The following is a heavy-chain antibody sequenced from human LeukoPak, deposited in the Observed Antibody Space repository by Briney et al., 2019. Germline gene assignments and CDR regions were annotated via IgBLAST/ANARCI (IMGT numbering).Heavy chain of an antibody. J-gene: IGHJ6*03. CDR1: GYTFTSYG. Sequence: ASAKVSCKASGYTFTSYGISWVRQAPGQGLEWMGWISAYNGNTNYAQKLQGRVTMTTDTSTSTAYMELRSLRSDDTAVYYCARGEILRAEGLPYYLDVWGKGTTVTVSS. CDR2: ISAYNGNT. CDR3: ARGEILRAEGLPYYLDV. V-gene: IGHV1-18*01. D-gene: IGHD4-17*01.